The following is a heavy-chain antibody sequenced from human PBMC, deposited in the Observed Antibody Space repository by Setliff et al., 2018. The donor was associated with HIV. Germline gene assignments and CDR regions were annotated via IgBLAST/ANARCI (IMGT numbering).Heavy chain of an antibody. CDR3: ARPRVFDSFDV. Sequence: GASVKVSCKAGGYMILGYKMNWVRQAPGQGLEWIGRISPNNGAAEYAPNFPGRVSMTLDTSISTAYLEITRLTSDDAAVYFCARPRVFDSFDVWGQGTKVTVSS. V-gene: IGHV1-2*06. CDR1: GYMILGYK. CDR2: ISPNNGAA. D-gene: IGHD6-6*01. J-gene: IGHJ3*01.